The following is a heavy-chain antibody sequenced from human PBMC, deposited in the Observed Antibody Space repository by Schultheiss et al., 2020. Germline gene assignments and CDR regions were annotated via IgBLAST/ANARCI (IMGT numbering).Heavy chain of an antibody. CDR3: ARGAGTTLCNWFDP. CDR1: GGSISSGGYY. J-gene: IGHJ5*02. V-gene: IGHV4-31*03. CDR2: IYYSGST. Sequence: SQTLSLTCTVSGGSISSGGYYWGWIRQPPGKGLEWIGYIYYSGSTYYNPSLKSRVTISVDTSKNQFSLKLSSVTAADTAVYYCARGAGTTLCNWFDPWGQGTLVTVSS. D-gene: IGHD1-7*01.